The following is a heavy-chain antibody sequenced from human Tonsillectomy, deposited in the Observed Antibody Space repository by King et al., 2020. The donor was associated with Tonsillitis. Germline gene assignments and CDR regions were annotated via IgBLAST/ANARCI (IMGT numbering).Heavy chain of an antibody. J-gene: IGHJ4*02. CDR2: IYYSGST. CDR3: AGMWECIPDY. V-gene: IGHV4-61*01. CDR1: GGSVSSGSYY. Sequence: VQLQESGPGLVKPSETLSLTCTVSGGSVSSGSYYWSWIRQPPGKGLEWIGYIYYSGSTNYNPSLKSRVTISVDTSKNQFSLKLSSVTAADTAVYYCAGMWECIPDYWGPGTLVTVSS. D-gene: IGHD1-26*01.